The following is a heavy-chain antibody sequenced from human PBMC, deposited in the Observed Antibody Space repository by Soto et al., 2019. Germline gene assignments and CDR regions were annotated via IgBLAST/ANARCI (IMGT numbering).Heavy chain of an antibody. J-gene: IGHJ3*01. Sequence: EVQLLESGGGLVQPGGSLRLSCAASGFTFSTHAMIWVRQAPGKGLNWVSTVDVGGGSTYYTDSVKGRFTVSRDNSKNTVYLQLNTLRAEDTALYFCARESGPAGGGACHLGGQGTMVTVSS. V-gene: IGHV3-23*01. CDR1: GFTFSTHA. CDR2: VDVGGGST. D-gene: IGHD6-25*01. CDR3: ARESGPAGGGACHL.